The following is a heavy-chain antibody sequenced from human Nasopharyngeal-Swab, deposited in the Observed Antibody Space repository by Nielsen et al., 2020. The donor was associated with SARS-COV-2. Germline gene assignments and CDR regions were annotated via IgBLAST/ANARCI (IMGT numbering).Heavy chain of an antibody. CDR3: AKALAAMDDYYYYGMDV. V-gene: IGHV3-30*18. Sequence: GESLKISCTASGFSFNNYGMHWVRQAPGKGLEWVAIISYEGSIKHYADYVEGRFTTSRDASKNTLYLQMNSLRAEDTAVYYCAKALAAMDDYYYYGMDVWGQGTTVTVSS. CDR1: GFSFNNYG. CDR2: ISYEGSIK. D-gene: IGHD5-18*01. J-gene: IGHJ6*02.